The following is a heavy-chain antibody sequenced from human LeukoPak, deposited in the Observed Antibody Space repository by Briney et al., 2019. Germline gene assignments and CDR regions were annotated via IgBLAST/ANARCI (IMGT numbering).Heavy chain of an antibody. CDR1: GFTFSSYS. D-gene: IGHD1-26*01. Sequence: PGGSLRLSCAASGFTFSSYSMNWVRQAPGKGLEWVSYISSSSSTIYYADSVKGRFTISRDNAKNSLYLQMNSLRAEDTAVYYCARRPSGSYYLTYYFDYWGQGTLVTVSS. CDR3: ARRPSGSYYLTYYFDY. CDR2: ISSSSSTI. J-gene: IGHJ4*02. V-gene: IGHV3-48*04.